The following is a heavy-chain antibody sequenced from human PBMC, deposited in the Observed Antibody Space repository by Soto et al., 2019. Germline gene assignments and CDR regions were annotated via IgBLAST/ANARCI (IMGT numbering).Heavy chain of an antibody. D-gene: IGHD6-6*01. J-gene: IGHJ6*02. CDR2: ISSSSSYT. CDR1: GFTFSDYY. Sequence: GGSLRLSCAASGFTFSDYYMSWIRQAPGKGLEWVSYISSSSSYTNYADSVKGRFTIARDNAKNSLYLQMNSLRAEDTAVYYCAREPTTYGSSWYYYYGMDVWGQGTTVTVSS. CDR3: AREPTTYGSSWYYYYGMDV. V-gene: IGHV3-11*06.